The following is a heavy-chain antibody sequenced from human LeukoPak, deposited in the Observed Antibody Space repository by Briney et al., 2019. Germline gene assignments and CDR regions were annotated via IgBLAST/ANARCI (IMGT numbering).Heavy chain of an antibody. CDR1: GGSISSGSYY. V-gene: IGHV4-61*02. CDR2: IYTSGST. D-gene: IGHD3-22*01. Sequence: PSETLSLTCTVSGGSISSGSYYWSWIRQPAGKGLEWIGRIYTSGSTNYNPSLKSRVTISVDTSKNQFSLKLSSVTAADTAVYYCARVRKYYYDSSRRIPSARWFDPWGQGTLVTVSS. CDR3: ARVRKYYYDSSRRIPSARWFDP. J-gene: IGHJ5*02.